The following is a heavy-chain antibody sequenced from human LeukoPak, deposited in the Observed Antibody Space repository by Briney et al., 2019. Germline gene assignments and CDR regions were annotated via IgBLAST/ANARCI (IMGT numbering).Heavy chain of an antibody. J-gene: IGHJ4*02. CDR3: ARDLLGIAVVHGGRPRAYYFDY. CDR1: GYTFTSYG. D-gene: IGHD6-19*01. V-gene: IGHV1-18*01. Sequence: ASVKVSCKASGYTFTSYGISWVRQAPGQGLELMGWISAYNGNTNYAQKLQGRVTMTTDTSTSTAYMELRSLRSDDTAVYYCARDLLGIAVVHGGRPRAYYFDYWGQGTLVTVSS. CDR2: ISAYNGNT.